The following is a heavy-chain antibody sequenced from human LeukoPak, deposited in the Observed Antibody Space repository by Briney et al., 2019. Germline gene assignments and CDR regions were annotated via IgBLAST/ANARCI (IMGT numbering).Heavy chain of an antibody. Sequence: GGSLRLSCAASGFTVDSNYMSWVRQAPGKGLEWVSVIYSGGSTYYADSVKGRFTISRDNSKNTLYLQMNSLRAEDTAVYYCARYYDSSGYYYVFDYWGQGTLVTVSS. CDR1: GFTVDSNY. D-gene: IGHD3-22*01. CDR3: ARYYDSSGYYYVFDY. V-gene: IGHV3-66*01. CDR2: IYSGGST. J-gene: IGHJ4*02.